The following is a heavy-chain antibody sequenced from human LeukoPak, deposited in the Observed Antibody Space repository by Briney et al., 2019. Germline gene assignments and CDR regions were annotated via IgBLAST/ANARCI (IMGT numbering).Heavy chain of an antibody. CDR3: ARENYSTFDY. Sequence: PGGSLRLSCAASGFTFSDYYMSWIRQAPGKGLEWISYISNSGSNIYYADSVKGRFTISRDNAKNSLFLQMNSLRAEDTAVYYCARENYSTFDYWGQGTLVTVSS. V-gene: IGHV3-11*01. CDR2: ISNSGSNI. D-gene: IGHD6-13*01. J-gene: IGHJ4*02. CDR1: GFTFSDYY.